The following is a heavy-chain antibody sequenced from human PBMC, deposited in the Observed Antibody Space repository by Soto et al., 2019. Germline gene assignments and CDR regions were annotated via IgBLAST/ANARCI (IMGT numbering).Heavy chain of an antibody. Sequence: ASVKVSCKASGYTFTNYAMHWVRQAPGQRLEWMGWVNAGNGNTQYSPKFQGRVTITSDTSASTAYMDLSSLRSEDTAVYYCARDRSSYSAFDIWGQGTMVTVSS. D-gene: IGHD2-15*01. J-gene: IGHJ3*02. V-gene: IGHV1-3*01. CDR1: GYTFTNYA. CDR3: ARDRSSYSAFDI. CDR2: VNAGNGNT.